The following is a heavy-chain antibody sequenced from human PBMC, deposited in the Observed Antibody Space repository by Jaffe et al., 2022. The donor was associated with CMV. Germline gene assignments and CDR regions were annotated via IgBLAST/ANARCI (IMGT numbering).Heavy chain of an antibody. D-gene: IGHD7-27*01. J-gene: IGHJ2*01. CDR1: GYTFSSYW. CDR3: ARLVSLGRAFYFDL. CDR2: VYPGDSDT. Sequence: EVQLVQSGAEVKKPGESLKISCQTSGYTFSSYWIGWVRQMPGKGLEWMGIVYPGDSDTRYSPSFQGQVTISADRSSATAFLQWSSLKASDTAIFYCARLVSLGRAFYFDLWGRGTLVAVSS. V-gene: IGHV5-51*01.